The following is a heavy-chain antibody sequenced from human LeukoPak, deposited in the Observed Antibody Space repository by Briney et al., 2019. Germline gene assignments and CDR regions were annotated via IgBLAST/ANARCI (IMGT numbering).Heavy chain of an antibody. D-gene: IGHD3-10*01. J-gene: IGHJ6*02. CDR2: MWYDGSKE. CDR1: GFTFSNYG. V-gene: IGHV3-33*01. Sequence: QPGRSLRLSCAASGFTFSNYGMHWVRQAPGKGLERVAVMWYDGSKEYSVDSVKGRFTISRDKSKDTLYLQMNSLRAEDTAVYYCARDHYYGSGKYYHGMDLWGQGTTVTVSS. CDR3: ARDHYYGSGKYYHGMDL.